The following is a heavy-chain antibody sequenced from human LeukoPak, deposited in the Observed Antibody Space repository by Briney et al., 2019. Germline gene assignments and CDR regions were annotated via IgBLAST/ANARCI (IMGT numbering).Heavy chain of an antibody. J-gene: IGHJ4*02. CDR1: GFTFSNAW. Sequence: GGSLRLSCAASGFTFSNAWMSWVRQAPGKGLEWVGRIKSKTDGGTIDYAAPVKGRFTISRDDSKNTLYLQMNSLKTEDTAVYYCRRYYYDSSGEDFDYWGQGTLVTVSS. V-gene: IGHV3-15*01. D-gene: IGHD3-22*01. CDR3: RRYYYDSSGEDFDY. CDR2: IKSKTDGGTI.